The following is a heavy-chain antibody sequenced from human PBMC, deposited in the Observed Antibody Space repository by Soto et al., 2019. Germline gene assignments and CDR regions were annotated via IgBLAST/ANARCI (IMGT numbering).Heavy chain of an antibody. V-gene: IGHV1-46*01. CDR2: INPSGGST. CDR3: ARGGPYCSSTSCHESTYYYYGMDV. Sequence: GASVKVSCKGSGYTFTNYYMHWGRQAPGQGLEWRGIINPSGGSTSNAQKFQGRVTMNRDKSTSTVYMELSSLRSEDTAVYYCARGGPYCSSTSCHESTYYYYGMDVWGQGTTVTVSS. D-gene: IGHD2-2*01. CDR1: GYTFTNYY. J-gene: IGHJ6*02.